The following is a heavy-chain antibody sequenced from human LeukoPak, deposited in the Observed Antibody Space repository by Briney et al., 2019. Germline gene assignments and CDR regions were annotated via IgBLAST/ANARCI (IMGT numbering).Heavy chain of an antibody. CDR3: ARFTTGYYTLDY. V-gene: IGHV4-34*01. Sequence: SETLSLTCAVYGGSFSGYYWSWIRQPPGKGLEWIGEINHSGSTNYNPSPKSRVTISVDTSKNQFSLKLSSVTAADTAVYYCARFTTGYYTLDYWGQGTLVTVSS. D-gene: IGHD3/OR15-3a*01. CDR1: GGSFSGYY. CDR2: INHSGST. J-gene: IGHJ4*02.